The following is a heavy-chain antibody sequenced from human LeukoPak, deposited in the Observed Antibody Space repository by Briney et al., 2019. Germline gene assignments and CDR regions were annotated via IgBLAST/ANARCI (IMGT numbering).Heavy chain of an antibody. V-gene: IGHV4-59*01. D-gene: IGHD6-19*01. J-gene: IGHJ6*02. Sequence: SETLSLTCTVSGGSISSYYWSWIRQPPGKGLEWIGYIYYSGSTNYNPSLKSRVTISVDTSKNQFSLKLSSVTAADTAVYYCASTIAVAGIKINYYYYGMDVWGQGTTVTVSS. CDR1: GGSISSYY. CDR2: IYYSGST. CDR3: ASTIAVAGIKINYYYYGMDV.